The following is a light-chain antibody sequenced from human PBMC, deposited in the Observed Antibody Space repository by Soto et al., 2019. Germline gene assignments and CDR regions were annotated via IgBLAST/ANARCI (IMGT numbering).Light chain of an antibody. J-gene: IGLJ1*01. Sequence: QSVLTQPASVSGSPGQSITISCTGTSSDVGDYNYVSWYQQHPGKAPKLIIYEVSNRPSGVSNRFSGSKSGNTASLTISGLQAEDEADYYRTSYTSYNTYVFGTGTKVTVL. CDR3: TSYTSYNTYV. V-gene: IGLV2-14*01. CDR2: EVS. CDR1: SSDVGDYNY.